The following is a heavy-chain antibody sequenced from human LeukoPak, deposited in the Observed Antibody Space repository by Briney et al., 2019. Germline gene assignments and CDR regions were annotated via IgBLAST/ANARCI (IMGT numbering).Heavy chain of an antibody. CDR1: GFTFSSYW. CDR2: IGGTGVRT. CDR3: AELGITMIGGV. D-gene: IGHD3-10*02. V-gene: IGHV3-23*01. J-gene: IGHJ6*04. Sequence: GGSLRLSCATSGFTFSSYWMHWVRHAPGKGLEWVSTIGGTGVRTYYADSVKGRFTISRDNAKNSLYLQMNSLRAEDTAVYYCAELGITMIGGVWGKGTTVTISS.